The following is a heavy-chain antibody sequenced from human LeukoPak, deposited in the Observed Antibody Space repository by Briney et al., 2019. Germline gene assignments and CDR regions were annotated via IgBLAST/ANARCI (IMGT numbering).Heavy chain of an antibody. CDR3: ARGSVVVVPAAMSWFDP. Sequence: SETLSLTCAVYGGSFSGYYWSWIRQPPGKGLEWIGEINHSGSTNYNPSLKSRVTISVDTSKNQFSLKLSSVTAADTAVYYCARGSVVVVPAAMSWFDPWGQGTPVTVSS. V-gene: IGHV4-34*01. J-gene: IGHJ5*02. D-gene: IGHD2-2*01. CDR1: GGSFSGYY. CDR2: INHSGST.